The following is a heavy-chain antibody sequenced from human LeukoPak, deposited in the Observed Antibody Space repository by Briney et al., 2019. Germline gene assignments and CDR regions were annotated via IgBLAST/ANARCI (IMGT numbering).Heavy chain of an antibody. J-gene: IGHJ5*02. CDR3: ARNRYYYGSGNYGVPNWFDP. CDR1: GGSISSNSYY. Sequence: PSETLSHTCTVSGGSISSNSYYWGWIRQPPGKGLEWIGSIYYSGSTYYKSSLKSRVTMSVDTSKNQFSLKLNSVTAADTAVYYCARNRYYYGSGNYGVPNWFDPWGQGTLVTVSS. V-gene: IGHV4-39*01. CDR2: IYYSGST. D-gene: IGHD3-10*01.